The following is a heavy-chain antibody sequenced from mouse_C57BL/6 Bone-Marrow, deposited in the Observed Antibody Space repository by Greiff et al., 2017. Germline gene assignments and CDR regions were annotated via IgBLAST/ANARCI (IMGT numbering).Heavy chain of an antibody. CDR3: ARRHYYGSSQYYFDY. D-gene: IGHD1-1*01. CDR1: GYTFTNYW. Sequence: VQLQEAGAELVRPGTSVTMSCKAAGYTFTNYWIGWAKQRPGHGIEWIGDIYPGGGYTNYNEKFKGKATLTADKSSSTAYMQFISLTSEDSAIYYCARRHYYGSSQYYFDYWGQGTTLTVSS. CDR2: IYPGGGYT. V-gene: IGHV1-63*01. J-gene: IGHJ2*01.